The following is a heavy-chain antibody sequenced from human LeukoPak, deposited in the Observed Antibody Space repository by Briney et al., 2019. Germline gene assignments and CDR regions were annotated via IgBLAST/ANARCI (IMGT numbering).Heavy chain of an antibody. CDR1: GFTFDDYA. V-gene: IGHV3-30*02. CDR2: IRYDGSNK. D-gene: IGHD3-22*01. Sequence: GGSLRLSCAASGFTFDDYAMHWVRQAPGKGLEWVAFIRYDGSNKYYADSVKGRFTISRDNSKNTLYLQMNSLRAEDTAVYYCAKDRGLRLDYWGQGTLVTVSS. J-gene: IGHJ4*02. CDR3: AKDRGLRLDY.